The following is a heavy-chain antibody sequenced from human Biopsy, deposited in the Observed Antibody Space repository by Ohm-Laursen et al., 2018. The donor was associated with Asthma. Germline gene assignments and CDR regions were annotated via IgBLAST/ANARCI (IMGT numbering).Heavy chain of an antibody. V-gene: IGHV2-70*01. CDR3: ARIPEVGTNSFDI. D-gene: IGHD1-14*01. J-gene: IGHJ3*02. Sequence: TQTLTLTCTFSGFSLTTTGMSVSWIRQPPGKALEWLALIDWDDDKYYSASLKTRLTISKDSSKNQVVLTMTNVDPVDTATYFCARIPEVGTNSFDIWGRGTMVTVSS. CDR2: IDWDDDK. CDR1: GFSLTTTGMS.